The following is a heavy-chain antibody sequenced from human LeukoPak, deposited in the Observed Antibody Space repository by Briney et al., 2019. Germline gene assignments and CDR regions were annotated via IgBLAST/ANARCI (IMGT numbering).Heavy chain of an antibody. CDR1: GFTFSSYA. CDR2: ISSSGSTI. Sequence: PGGSLRLSCAASGFTFSSYAMHWVRQAPGKGLEWVSYISSSGSTIYYADSVKGRFTISRDNSKNTLYLQMNSLRAEDTAVYYCARVLYSNVDYWGQGTLVTVSS. J-gene: IGHJ4*02. D-gene: IGHD4-11*01. V-gene: IGHV3-48*01. CDR3: ARVLYSNVDY.